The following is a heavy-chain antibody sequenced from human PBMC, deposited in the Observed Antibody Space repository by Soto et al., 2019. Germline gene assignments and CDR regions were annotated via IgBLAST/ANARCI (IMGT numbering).Heavy chain of an antibody. CDR1: GGSISSGGYS. CDR2: IYHSGST. J-gene: IGHJ6*02. D-gene: IGHD6-13*01. V-gene: IGHV4-30-2*01. Sequence: PSETLSLTCAVSGGSISSGGYSWSWIRQPPGKGLEWIGYIYHSGSTYYNPSLKIRVTISVDRSKNQFSLKLSSVTAADTAVYYCARVGVHSSSWTRAHYYGMDVWGQGTTVTVSS. CDR3: ARVGVHSSSWTRAHYYGMDV.